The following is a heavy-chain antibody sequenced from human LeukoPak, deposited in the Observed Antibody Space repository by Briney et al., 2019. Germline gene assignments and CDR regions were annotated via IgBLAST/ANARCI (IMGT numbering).Heavy chain of an antibody. Sequence: GGSLRLSCSASGFTSSSYTMNWIRQAPGKGLEWVSSISPSSSMMHYADSVRGRFTISRDNAKNSLYPQMNSLRDEDTAVYYCASRRGFDDWGQGTQVTVSS. CDR1: GFTSSSYT. D-gene: IGHD3-10*01. CDR3: ASRRGFDD. CDR2: ISPSSSMM. J-gene: IGHJ4*02. V-gene: IGHV3-48*02.